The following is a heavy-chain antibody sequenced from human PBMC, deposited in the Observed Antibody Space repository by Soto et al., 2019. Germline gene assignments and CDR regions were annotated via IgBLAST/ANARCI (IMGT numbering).Heavy chain of an antibody. CDR1: GFTFSSYG. D-gene: IGHD1-7*01. Sequence: QVQLVESGGGVVQPGRSLRLSCAASGFTFSSYGMHWVRQAPGKGLEWVAVIWYDGSNKYYADSVKGRFTISRDNXKXXXXXXXXXXXXXXXXXXXXXRXXXDITGTINLVDYWGQGTLVTVSS. CDR3: XRXXXDITGTINLVDY. J-gene: IGHJ4*02. V-gene: IGHV3-33*01. CDR2: IWYDGSNK.